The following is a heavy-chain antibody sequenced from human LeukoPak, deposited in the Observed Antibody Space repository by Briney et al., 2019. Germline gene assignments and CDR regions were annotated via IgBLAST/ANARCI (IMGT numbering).Heavy chain of an antibody. CDR1: GFTFSRSW. CDR3: SYSLNY. CDR2: IKEDGSET. V-gene: IGHV3-7*01. J-gene: IGHJ4*02. D-gene: IGHD2-21*01. Sequence: PGGSLRLSCAASGFTFSRSWMDWVRQAPGQGLEWVANIKEDGSETHYVDSAKGRFTISRDNAKNTLFLQVDSLRVEDTAIYHCSYSLNYWGQGTLVTVSS.